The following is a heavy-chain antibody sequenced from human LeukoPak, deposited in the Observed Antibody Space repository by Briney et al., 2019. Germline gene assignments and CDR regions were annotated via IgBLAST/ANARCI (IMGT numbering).Heavy chain of an antibody. J-gene: IGHJ6*03. V-gene: IGHV1-2*02. D-gene: IGHD2-21*01. Sequence: ASVKVSCKASGYTFTGYYMHWVRQAPGQGLEWMGWINPNSGGTNYAQKFQGRVTMTRDTSISTAYMELSRLRSDDTAVYYCAREAPSSKLRYMDVWGKGTTVTVSS. CDR3: AREAPSSKLRYMDV. CDR1: GYTFTGYY. CDR2: INPNSGGT.